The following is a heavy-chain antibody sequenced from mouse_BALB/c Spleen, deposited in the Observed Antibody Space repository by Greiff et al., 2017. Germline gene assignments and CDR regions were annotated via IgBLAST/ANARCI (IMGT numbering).Heavy chain of an antibody. D-gene: IGHD2-14*01. J-gene: IGHJ2*01. CDR1: GYTFTSYY. Sequence: QVQLQQSGAELVKPGASVKLSCKASGYTFTSYYMYWVKQRPGQGLEWIGEINPSNGGTNFNEKFKSKATLTVDKSSSTAYMQLSSLTSEDSAVYYCTRGDYRLHFDYWGQGTTLTVSS. V-gene: IGHV1S81*02. CDR2: INPSNGGT. CDR3: TRGDYRLHFDY.